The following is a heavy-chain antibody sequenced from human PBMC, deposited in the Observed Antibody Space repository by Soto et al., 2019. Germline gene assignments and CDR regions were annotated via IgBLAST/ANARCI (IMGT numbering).Heavy chain of an antibody. V-gene: IGHV5-51*01. Sequence: GESLKISCKGSGYSFTSYWIAWVRQMPGKGLEWMGIIYPGDSDTRYTPAFQGQVTISADKSTNTAYLQWSSLKASDTAMYYCARKVTSGPIDYWGQGSLVTVSS. CDR1: GYSFTSYW. CDR3: ARKVTSGPIDY. CDR2: IYPGDSDT. D-gene: IGHD6-19*01. J-gene: IGHJ4*02.